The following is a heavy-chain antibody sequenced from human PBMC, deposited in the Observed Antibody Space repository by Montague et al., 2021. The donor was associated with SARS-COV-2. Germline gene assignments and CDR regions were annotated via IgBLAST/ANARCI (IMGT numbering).Heavy chain of an antibody. J-gene: IGHJ4*02. CDR2: IYPEDSDT. Sequence: QSGAEVKKPGESLKISCEGSGYSFTSYWIAWVRQMPGKGLEWMGIIYPEDSDTRYSPSFQGHVTISADKSMNTAFPQWSSLRASDTAIYYCARQVHIYCSSTSCPFDYWGQGTLVTVSS. CDR3: ARQVHIYCSSTSCPFDY. D-gene: IGHD2-2*01. V-gene: IGHV5-51*01. CDR1: GYSFTSYW.